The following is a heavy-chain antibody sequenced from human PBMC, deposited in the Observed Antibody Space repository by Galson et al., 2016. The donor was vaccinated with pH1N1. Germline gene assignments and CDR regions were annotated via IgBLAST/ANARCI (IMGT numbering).Heavy chain of an antibody. D-gene: IGHD3-10*01. J-gene: IGHJ3*02. CDR2: ISAYDGHT. CDR3: ARDRGVFDI. Sequence: SVKVSCKASGYTFINYGIAWVRQAPGQGPEWMGWISAYDGHTDYAQNFQGRVAMTIDTSTSTANMELRSRRSDDTAVYYCARDRGVFDIWGQGTRVTVSS. CDR1: GYTFINYG. V-gene: IGHV1-18*01.